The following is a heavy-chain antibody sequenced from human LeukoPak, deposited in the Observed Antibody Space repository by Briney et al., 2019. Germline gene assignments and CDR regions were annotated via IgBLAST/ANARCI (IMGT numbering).Heavy chain of an antibody. D-gene: IGHD2-2*01. CDR1: GFMFSEYG. CDR2: ISYDGSNK. V-gene: IGHV3-30*19. CDR3: ARAPREYQLRFPSKYHFDY. J-gene: IGHJ4*02. Sequence: GGSLRLSCAASGFMFSEYGMHWVRQAPGRGPEWVAVISYDGSNKYYADSVKGRFTISRDNSKNTLYLQMNSLRAEDTAVYYCARAPREYQLRFPSKYHFDYWGQGTLVTVSS.